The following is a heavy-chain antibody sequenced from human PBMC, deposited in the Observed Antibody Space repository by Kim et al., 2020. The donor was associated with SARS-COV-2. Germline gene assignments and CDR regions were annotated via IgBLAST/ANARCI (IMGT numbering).Heavy chain of an antibody. J-gene: IGHJ6*02. D-gene: IGHD3-3*01. CDR3: ARGRAGVVPSPILGLGPYYEYYAMDA. CDR1: VGSFSGYH. V-gene: IGHV4-34*01. CDR2: INHSGVT. Sequence: SETLSLRCAAYVGSFSGYHWSWIRQSPGKGLEWIGEINHSGVTNYNPSLMSRVAISVDTSKNQFSLKLTSVTAADTAVYFCARGRAGVVPSPILGLGPYYEYYAMDAWGQGTTVIVPS.